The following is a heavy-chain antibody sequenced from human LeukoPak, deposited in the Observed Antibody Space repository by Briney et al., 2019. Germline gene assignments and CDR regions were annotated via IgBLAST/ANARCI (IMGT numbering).Heavy chain of an antibody. J-gene: IGHJ4*02. V-gene: IGHV3-23*01. CDR3: ARGGYSSSWYHFDY. Sequence: PGGSLRLSCAASGSTLSNYAMNWVRQAPGKGLEWVSSISGSGTNTYYADSVKGRLTISRDTSKNTLFLQMNSLRAEDTAVYYCARGGYSSSWYHFDYWGQGTLVAVSS. CDR2: ISGSGTNT. CDR1: GSTLSNYA. D-gene: IGHD6-13*01.